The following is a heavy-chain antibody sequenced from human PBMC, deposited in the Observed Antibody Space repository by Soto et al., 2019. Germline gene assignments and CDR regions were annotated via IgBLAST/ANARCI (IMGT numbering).Heavy chain of an antibody. Sequence: GGSLRLSCAASGFTFSSYGMHWVRQAPGKGLEWVAVIWYDGSNKYYADSVKGRFTISRDNSKNTLYLQMNSLRAEDTAVYYCARDYRERLSWVSGFSSRGYYFDYWGQGTLVTVSS. CDR2: IWYDGSNK. V-gene: IGHV3-33*01. D-gene: IGHD6-13*01. CDR3: ARDYRERLSWVSGFSSRGYYFDY. J-gene: IGHJ4*02. CDR1: GFTFSSYG.